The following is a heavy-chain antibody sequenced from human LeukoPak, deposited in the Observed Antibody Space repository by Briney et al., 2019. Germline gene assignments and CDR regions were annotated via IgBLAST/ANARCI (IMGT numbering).Heavy chain of an antibody. J-gene: IGHJ4*02. CDR1: GFTFSSYG. V-gene: IGHV3-30*18. CDR2: ISYDGSNK. Sequence: GGSLRLSCAASGFTFSSYGMHWVRQAPGKGLEWVAVISYDGSNKYYADSVKGRFTISRDNSKNTLYLQMNSLRAEDTAVYYCAKDYHGTPYYFDYWGQGTLVTVSS. D-gene: IGHD1-7*01. CDR3: AKDYHGTPYYFDY.